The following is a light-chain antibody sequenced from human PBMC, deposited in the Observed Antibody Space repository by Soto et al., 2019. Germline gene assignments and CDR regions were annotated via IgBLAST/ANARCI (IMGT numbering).Light chain of an antibody. CDR3: QQSSSTPHT. CDR2: SAS. CDR1: QSIGTY. V-gene: IGKV1-39*01. J-gene: IGKJ2*01. Sequence: DIQMTQSPSSLSASVGDRGTISCRASQSIGTYLNWYQFKAGKAPKLLIYSASSLQSGVPSRFSGSGSATDFTLTISSLQPGDFATYYCQQSSSTPHTFGQGTKVEMK.